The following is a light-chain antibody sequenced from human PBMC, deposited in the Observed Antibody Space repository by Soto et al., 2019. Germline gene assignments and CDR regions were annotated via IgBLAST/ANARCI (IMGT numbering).Light chain of an antibody. V-gene: IGLV2-14*01. Sequence: QSALTQPASVSGAPGQSITISCTGTSSDVGGYNYVSWYQQHPGKAPKLMIYDVSNRPSGVSNCFSGSKSGNTASLTISGLQAEDEADYYCASYTTTFSYVFGSGTKVTVL. CDR1: SSDVGGYNY. J-gene: IGLJ1*01. CDR2: DVS. CDR3: ASYTTTFSYV.